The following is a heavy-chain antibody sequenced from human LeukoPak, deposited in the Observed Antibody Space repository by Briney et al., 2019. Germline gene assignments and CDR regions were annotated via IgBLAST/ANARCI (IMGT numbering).Heavy chain of an antibody. CDR3: ARDADSVPAAHTDY. CDR2: IKDDGSET. CDR1: GFTFSSYW. Sequence: GGSLRLSCAASGFTFSSYWMTWVRQAPGKGLEWVASIKDDGSETYYVDSVKGRFTISRDNPKNSLYLQMNSLRADDTAVYYCARDADSVPAAHTDYWGQGTLVTVSS. J-gene: IGHJ4*02. D-gene: IGHD2-2*01. V-gene: IGHV3-7*01.